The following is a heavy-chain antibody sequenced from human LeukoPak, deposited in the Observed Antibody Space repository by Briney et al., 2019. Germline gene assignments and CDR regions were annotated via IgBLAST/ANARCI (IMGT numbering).Heavy chain of an antibody. CDR3: ARQISDYYYYYIDI. CDR1: GGSISSSHYY. CDR2: IYYSGTT. V-gene: IGHV4-39*01. Sequence: SETLSLTCTVSGGSISSSHYYWGWIRQSPGKGLEWIGTIYYSGTTYYNPSLESRVTISEDTSKNHFSLTLRSVTAADTAVYYCARQISDYYYYYIDIWGKGTTVTVSS. J-gene: IGHJ6*03. D-gene: IGHD3-10*01.